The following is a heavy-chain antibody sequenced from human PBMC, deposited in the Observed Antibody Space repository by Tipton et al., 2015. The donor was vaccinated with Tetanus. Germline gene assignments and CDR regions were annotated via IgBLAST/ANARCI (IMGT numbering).Heavy chain of an antibody. J-gene: IGHJ5*02. V-gene: IGHV4-34*01. CDR3: ARGSDIVVVPGVTRADWFDP. CDR1: GGSFSAYY. Sequence: TLSLTCAVYGGSFSAYYWSWIRQSPGKGLEWIGEINHSGSTTYSPSFKSRVTISVDTPKNQFSLKLTSLTVADTAVYYCARGSDIVVVPGVTRADWFDPWGQGTLVTVSS. D-gene: IGHD2-2*01. CDR2: INHSGST.